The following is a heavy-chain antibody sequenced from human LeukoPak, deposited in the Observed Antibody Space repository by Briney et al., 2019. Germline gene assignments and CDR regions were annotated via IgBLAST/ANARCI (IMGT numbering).Heavy chain of an antibody. CDR3: TTLLGVVPATGY. D-gene: IGHD2-2*01. J-gene: IGHJ4*02. CDR2: IKSETDGGTI. V-gene: IGHV3-15*01. Sequence: GGSLRLSCAASGFTFTNAWMNWVRQAPGKGLEWVGRIKSETDGGTIDYAAPVKGRFTISRDDSKTTLYLQMNSLETEDTAVYYCTTLLGVVPATGYWGQGTLVTVSS. CDR1: GFTFTNAW.